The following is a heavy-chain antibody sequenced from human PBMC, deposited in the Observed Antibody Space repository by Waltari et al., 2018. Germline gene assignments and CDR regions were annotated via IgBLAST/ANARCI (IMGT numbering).Heavy chain of an antibody. V-gene: IGHV3-23*01. CDR2: IAAASNT. CDR3: AKRHHDGTGYYYDWFDP. CDR1: GFTFTSLY. Sequence: EVQLLDSGGGLVQPGGSLRLSCVASGFTFTSLYVGWGRQAAWEVAGGGSAIAAASNTYYADCVKGRFTNARDNSNNTLYLQMNSLGAEDTATYYCAKRHHDGTGYYYDWFDPWGLGTLVTVSS. J-gene: IGHJ5*02. D-gene: IGHD3-22*01.